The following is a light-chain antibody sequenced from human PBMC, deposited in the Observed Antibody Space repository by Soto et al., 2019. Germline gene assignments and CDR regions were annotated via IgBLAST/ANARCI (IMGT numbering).Light chain of an antibody. CDR3: QSYDSSLSGWV. Sequence: QPVLTQPPSVSGAPGQRVTISCTESSSNIGAGYDVHWYQQLPGTAPKLLIYGNSNRPSGVPDRFSGSKSGTSASLAITGLQAEDEADYYCQSYDSSLSGWVFGRDQADRP. J-gene: IGLJ3*02. CDR1: SSNIGAGYD. V-gene: IGLV1-40*01. CDR2: GNS.